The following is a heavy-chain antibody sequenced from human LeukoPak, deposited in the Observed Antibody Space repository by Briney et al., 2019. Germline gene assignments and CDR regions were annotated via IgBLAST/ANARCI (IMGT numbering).Heavy chain of an antibody. Sequence: GGSLRLSCSASGFPFSSYAMHWVRQAPGKGLEWVSAISGSGGSTYYADSVKGRFTISRDNSKNTLYLQMNSLRAEDTAVYYCAKESTGAYYFDYWGQGTLVTVSS. V-gene: IGHV3-23*01. J-gene: IGHJ4*02. D-gene: IGHD2-8*02. CDR3: AKESTGAYYFDY. CDR2: ISGSGGST. CDR1: GFPFSSYA.